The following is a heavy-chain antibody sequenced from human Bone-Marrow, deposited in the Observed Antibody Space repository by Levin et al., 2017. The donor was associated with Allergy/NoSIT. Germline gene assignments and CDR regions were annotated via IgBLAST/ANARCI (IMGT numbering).Heavy chain of an antibody. D-gene: IGHD3-10*01. CDR2: ISYDGSKK. CDR1: GISFSSHA. Sequence: SCAGSGISFSSHAMHWIRQAPGKGLEWVAVISYDGSKKYVADSVKGRFTISRDNSRDTLYLEMDTLRFEDTGLYYCARDPYGSGGDFFDNWGQGTLVAVSS. J-gene: IGHJ4*02. V-gene: IGHV3-30-3*01. CDR3: ARDPYGSGGDFFDN.